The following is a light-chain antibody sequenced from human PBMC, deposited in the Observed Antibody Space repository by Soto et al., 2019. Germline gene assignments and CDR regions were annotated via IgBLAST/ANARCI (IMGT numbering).Light chain of an antibody. CDR3: CSWAGSNTFSF. V-gene: IGLV2-23*02. CDR1: TTDVGSYNL. Sequence: QSALTQPASVSGSPGQSITISCTGTTTDVGSYNLVSWYQQHPGRAPKLMIYEVSRRPSGVSNRFSGSKSGNTASLTISGLQAEDEADYYCCSWAGSNTFSFFGTGTKVTVL. CDR2: EVS. J-gene: IGLJ1*01.